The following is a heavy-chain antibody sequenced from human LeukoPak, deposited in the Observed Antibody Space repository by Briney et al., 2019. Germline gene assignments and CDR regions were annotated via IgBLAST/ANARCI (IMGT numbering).Heavy chain of an antibody. Sequence: GGSLRLSCGASGFMLRSYWMSFGRQAAGQGLEAVANRKEDGSDKHRVDFVKGRFTISRDNAKNSLYLQMNSLRAEETAVYYCARVRPAISSWGQGKLVTVSS. CDR3: ARVRPAISS. CDR2: RKEDGSDK. D-gene: IGHD3-3*02. J-gene: IGHJ5*02. V-gene: IGHV3-7*01. CDR1: GFMLRSYW.